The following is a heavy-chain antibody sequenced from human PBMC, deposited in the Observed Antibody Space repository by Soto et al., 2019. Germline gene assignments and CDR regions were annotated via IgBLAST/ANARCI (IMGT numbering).Heavy chain of an antibody. CDR2: ISYDGSNK. CDR1: GFTFSSYG. CDR3: AKGNGNYDFWSGYYIDY. D-gene: IGHD3-3*01. J-gene: IGHJ4*02. Sequence: QVQLVESGGGVVQPGRSLRLSCAASGFTFSSYGMHWVRQAPGKGLEWVAVISYDGSNKYYADSVKGRFTISRDNSKNTLYLQMNSLRAEDTAVYYCAKGNGNYDFWSGYYIDYWGQGTLVTVSS. V-gene: IGHV3-30*18.